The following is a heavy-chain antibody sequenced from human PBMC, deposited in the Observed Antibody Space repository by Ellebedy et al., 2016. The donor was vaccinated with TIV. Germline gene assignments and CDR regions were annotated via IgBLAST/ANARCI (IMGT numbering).Heavy chain of an antibody. CDR1: GGSISSYY. V-gene: IGHV4-59*01. D-gene: IGHD6-13*01. J-gene: IGHJ3*02. CDR3: ARVVWQQPVSYAFDI. Sequence: MPGGSLRLSCTVSGGSISSYYWSWIRQPPGKGLEWIGYISYSGSTNYKSSLKSRVTISVDTSKNHFSLKLSFVTAADTAVYYCARVVWQQPVSYAFDIWGQGTMVTVSS. CDR2: ISYSGST.